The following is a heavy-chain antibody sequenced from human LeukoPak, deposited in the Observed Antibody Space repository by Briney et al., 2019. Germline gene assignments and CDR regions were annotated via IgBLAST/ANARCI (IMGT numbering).Heavy chain of an antibody. J-gene: IGHJ4*02. CDR2: IKTDGSRT. Sequence: GGSLRLSCVASGFTFSNYWMHWVRQAPGKGLVWVSRIKTDGSRTNYADSVKGRFTISRDNAKNTVYLEMNSLRSEDTAVYYCASYNDYGDYLDYWGQGTLVTVSS. CDR1: GFTFSNYW. D-gene: IGHD4-17*01. V-gene: IGHV3-74*01. CDR3: ASYNDYGDYLDY.